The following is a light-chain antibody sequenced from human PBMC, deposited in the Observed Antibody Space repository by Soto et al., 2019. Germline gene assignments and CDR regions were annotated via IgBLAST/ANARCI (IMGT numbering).Light chain of an antibody. Sequence: EIVLTQSPATLSVSPGERATLSCRASHSVSSSLAWYQQKPGQAPRLLISGASTRAAGIPARFSGSGSGTDFTLTINSLEPEDFAVYYCQQRSNWPSITFGQGTRLEI. CDR3: QQRSNWPSIT. CDR2: GAS. CDR1: HSVSSS. J-gene: IGKJ5*01. V-gene: IGKV3-11*01.